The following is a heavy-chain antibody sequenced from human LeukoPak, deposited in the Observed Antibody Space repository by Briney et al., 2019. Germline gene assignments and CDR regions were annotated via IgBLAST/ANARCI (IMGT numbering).Heavy chain of an antibody. Sequence: ASVKVSCKTSGYTFTDYYIHWVRQAPGQGLDWMGWINPNSGGTYYARKFQGRVTMTRDTSISTAYMELSRLKSDDTAVYYCARDSGSYPDYWGQGTLVTVSS. CDR1: GYTFTDYY. J-gene: IGHJ4*02. CDR2: INPNSGGT. CDR3: ARDSGSYPDY. D-gene: IGHD1-26*01. V-gene: IGHV1-2*02.